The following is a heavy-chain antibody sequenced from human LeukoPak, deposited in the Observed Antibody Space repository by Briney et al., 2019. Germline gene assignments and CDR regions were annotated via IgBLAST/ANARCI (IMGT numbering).Heavy chain of an antibody. CDR3: ARTYTAVHYFDY. CDR1: GFTFSSYG. D-gene: IGHD2-21*02. Sequence: GGSLRLSCAASGFTFSSYGMHWVRQAPGQGLEWMGWINPNSGGTNYAQKFQGRVTMTRDTSISTAYMELSRLTSDDTALYYCARTYTAVHYFDYWGQGTLVTVSS. J-gene: IGHJ4*02. V-gene: IGHV1-2*02. CDR2: INPNSGGT.